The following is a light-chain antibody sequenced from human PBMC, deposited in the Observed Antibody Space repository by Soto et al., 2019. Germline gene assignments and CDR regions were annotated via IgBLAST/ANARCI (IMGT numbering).Light chain of an antibody. Sequence: SYELTQPPSVSVAPGQTARITCGGNNIGSKSVHWYQQKPGQAPVLGVYDDSDRPSGIPERFSGSNSGNTATLTISRVEAGDEADYYCQVWHSSSDHYVFGTGTKVTVL. V-gene: IGLV3-21*02. CDR2: DDS. J-gene: IGLJ1*01. CDR1: NIGSKS. CDR3: QVWHSSSDHYV.